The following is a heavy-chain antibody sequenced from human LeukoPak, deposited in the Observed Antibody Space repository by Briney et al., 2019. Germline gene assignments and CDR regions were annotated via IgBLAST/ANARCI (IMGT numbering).Heavy chain of an antibody. Sequence: SQTLSLTCTVSGGSISSGDYYWSWIRQPPGKGLEWIGYIYYSGSTYYNPSLKSRVTISVDTSKNQFSLKLSSVTAADTAVYYCARGGGWLQLGTYYFDYWGQGTLVTVSS. CDR1: GGSISSGDYY. J-gene: IGHJ4*02. CDR3: ARGGGWLQLGTYYFDY. D-gene: IGHD5-24*01. CDR2: IYYSGST. V-gene: IGHV4-30-4*01.